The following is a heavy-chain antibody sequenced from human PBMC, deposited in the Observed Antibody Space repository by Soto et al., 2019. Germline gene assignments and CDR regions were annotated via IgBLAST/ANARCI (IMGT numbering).Heavy chain of an antibody. Sequence: EVQLVESGGGVVQTGRSLRLSCAASGFTFDDYAMHWVRQSPGRGLEWVSGISYNSGSIDYADSVKGRFTISRDNAKNSLYLQMNSLRVEDTALYYCAKGDSPSSSLNFDSWGQGTLVTVSS. CDR1: GFTFDDYA. V-gene: IGHV3-9*01. J-gene: IGHJ4*02. D-gene: IGHD6-6*01. CDR2: ISYNSGSI. CDR3: AKGDSPSSSLNFDS.